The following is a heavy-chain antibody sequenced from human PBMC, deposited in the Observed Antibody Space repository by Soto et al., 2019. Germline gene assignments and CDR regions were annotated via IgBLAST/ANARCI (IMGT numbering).Heavy chain of an antibody. Sequence: GGSLRLSCAASGFTFSNHGLSWVRQAPGEGLEWVSSITGSTDSTYYADSVKGRFTISRDNSKNTLYLQINSLRAEDTAVYYCANEGPSLYSYDSSRPLYYFDYWGKGTLVTVSS. D-gene: IGHD3-22*01. CDR3: ANEGPSLYSYDSSRPLYYFDY. V-gene: IGHV3-23*01. J-gene: IGHJ4*02. CDR1: GFTFSNHG. CDR2: ITGSTDST.